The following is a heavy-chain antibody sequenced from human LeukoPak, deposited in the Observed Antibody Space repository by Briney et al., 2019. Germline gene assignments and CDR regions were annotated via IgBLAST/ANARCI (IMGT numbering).Heavy chain of an antibody. CDR2: INPSGGST. Sequence: ASVKVSCKASGYTFTSYYMHWVRQAPGQGLEWMGIINPSGGSTSYAQKFQGRVTMTRDTSTSTVYMELSSLRSEDTAVYYCARDLGMAARIVVVPGIFDSWGQGTLVTVSS. CDR3: ARDLGMAARIVVVPGIFDS. D-gene: IGHD3-22*01. CDR1: GYTFTSYY. V-gene: IGHV1-46*01. J-gene: IGHJ4*02.